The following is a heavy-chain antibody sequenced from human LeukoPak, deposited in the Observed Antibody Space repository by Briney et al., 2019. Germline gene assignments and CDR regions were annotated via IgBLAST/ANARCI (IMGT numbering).Heavy chain of an antibody. J-gene: IGHJ4*02. CDR3: AREWHIGQ. D-gene: IGHD5-24*01. V-gene: IGHV3-7*01. Sequence: PGGALRLSCAASRLTFSTYWMTWVRQAPGKGLEWVAKIKEDGSEKYYVDSVKGRFTISRDNAKNSLYLQMISLRDEDTAVYYCAREWHIGQWGQGILVTVSS. CDR1: RLTFSTYW. CDR2: IKEDGSEK.